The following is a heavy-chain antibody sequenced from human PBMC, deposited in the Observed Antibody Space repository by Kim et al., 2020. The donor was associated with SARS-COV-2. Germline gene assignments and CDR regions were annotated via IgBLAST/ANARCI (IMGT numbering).Heavy chain of an antibody. D-gene: IGHD2-2*01. CDR1: GGSISSSVYY. V-gene: IGHV4-39*07. Sequence: SETLSLTCNVSGGSISSSVYYWGWIRQSPGKGLEWLASIYFTGLTLYNPSLKSRLTISVDTSKNQFSLKVNSVTAADTAFYYCARRHYSTVYVGRGWFDP. J-gene: IGHJ5*02. CDR2: IYFTGLT. CDR3: ARRHYSTVYVGRGWFDP.